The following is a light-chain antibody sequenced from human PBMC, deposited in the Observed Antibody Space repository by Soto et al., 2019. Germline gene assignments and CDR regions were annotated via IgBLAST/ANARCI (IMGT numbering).Light chain of an antibody. V-gene: IGKV3-15*01. CDR2: GAS. Sequence: EIVMTLSPATLSVSPGERATLSCRASQSVSSNLAWYQQKPGQAPRLLIYGASTRATGIPARFSGSGSGTEFTLTISSLQSEDFAVYYCQQYNNCLRTLGQGTKVEIK. J-gene: IGKJ1*01. CDR1: QSVSSN. CDR3: QQYNNCLRT.